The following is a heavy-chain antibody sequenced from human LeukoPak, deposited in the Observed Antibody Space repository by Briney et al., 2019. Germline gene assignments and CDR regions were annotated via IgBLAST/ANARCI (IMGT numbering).Heavy chain of an antibody. Sequence: ASVKVSCKASGGTFSSYAISWVRQAPGQGLEWMGGIIRIFGTANYAQKFQGRVTITADESTSTAYMELSSLRSEDTAVYYCAWYQIDDAFDIWGQGTMVTVSS. CDR1: GGTFSSYA. CDR2: IIRIFGTA. CDR3: AWYQIDDAFDI. V-gene: IGHV1-69*13. J-gene: IGHJ3*02. D-gene: IGHD1-14*01.